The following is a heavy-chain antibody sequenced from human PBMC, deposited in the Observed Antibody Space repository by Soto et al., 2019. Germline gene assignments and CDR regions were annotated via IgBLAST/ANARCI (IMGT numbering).Heavy chain of an antibody. D-gene: IGHD2-2*01. CDR1: GFTFSSYA. V-gene: IGHV3-23*01. Sequence: GGSLRLSCAASGFTFSSYAMSWVRQAPGKGLEWVSAISGSGGSTYYADSVKGRFTISRDNSKNTLYLQMNSLRAEDTAVYYCAKGDCSSTSCYWHYYYYMDVWGKGTTVTVSS. CDR2: ISGSGGST. J-gene: IGHJ6*03. CDR3: AKGDCSSTSCYWHYYYYMDV.